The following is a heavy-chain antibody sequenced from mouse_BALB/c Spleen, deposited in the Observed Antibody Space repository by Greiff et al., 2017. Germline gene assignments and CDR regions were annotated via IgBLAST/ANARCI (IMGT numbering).Heavy chain of an antibody. CDR3: ARSGIYYGNYVGAY. D-gene: IGHD2-1*01. CDR1: GFTFSSFG. Sequence: DVKLVESGGGLVQPGGSRKLSCAASGFTFSSFGMHWVRQAPEKGLEWVAYISSGSSTIYYADTVKGRFTISRDNPKNTLFLQMTSLRSEDTAMYYCARSGIYYGNYVGAYWGQGTLVTVSA. J-gene: IGHJ3*01. CDR2: ISSGSSTI. V-gene: IGHV5-17*02.